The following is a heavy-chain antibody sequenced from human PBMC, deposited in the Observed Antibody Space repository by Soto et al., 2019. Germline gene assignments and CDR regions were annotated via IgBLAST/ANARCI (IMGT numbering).Heavy chain of an antibody. J-gene: IGHJ3*02. D-gene: IGHD5-12*01. V-gene: IGHV1-3*01. Sequence: QVQLVQSGAEVKKPGASVKVSCKASGYTFTSYAMHWVRQAPGQRLEWMGWINAGNGNTNYAQKLQGRVTMTTDTSTSTAYMELRSLRSDDTAVYYCARVLRDGYNQGAFDIWGQGTMVTVSS. CDR2: INAGNGNT. CDR1: GYTFTSYA. CDR3: ARVLRDGYNQGAFDI.